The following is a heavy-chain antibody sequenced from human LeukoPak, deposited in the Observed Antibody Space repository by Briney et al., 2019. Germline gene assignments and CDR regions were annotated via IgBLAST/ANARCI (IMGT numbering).Heavy chain of an antibody. D-gene: IGHD3-10*01. V-gene: IGHV1-46*01. CDR2: INPSGGST. Sequence: GASVKVSCKAIGYTFTSFYMHWVRQAPGQGLEWMGIINPSGGSTTYSQKFQGRVTMSRDMSTSTVHMELSSLRSEDTAVYYCAREKRGDYDSAHGFDSWGQGTLVTVSS. J-gene: IGHJ4*02. CDR1: GYTFTSFY. CDR3: AREKRGDYDSAHGFDS.